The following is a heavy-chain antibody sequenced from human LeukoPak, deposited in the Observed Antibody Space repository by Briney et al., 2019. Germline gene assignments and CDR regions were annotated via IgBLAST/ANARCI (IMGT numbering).Heavy chain of an antibody. Sequence: ASVKVSCKASGYTFTDYYMHWVRQAPGQGLEWMGRLNPKSGGTDYAQNFQGRVTMTRDTSISTAYMELSSLTSDGTAVYYCGRACSGNSCYSDNWVDPWGQGTQVTVSS. CDR1: GYTFTDYY. D-gene: IGHD2-15*01. CDR2: LNPKSGGT. V-gene: IGHV1-2*06. J-gene: IGHJ5*02. CDR3: GRACSGNSCYSDNWVDP.